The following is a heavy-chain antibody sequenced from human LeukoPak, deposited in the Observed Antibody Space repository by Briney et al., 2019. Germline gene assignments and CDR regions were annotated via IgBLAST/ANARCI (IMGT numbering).Heavy chain of an antibody. D-gene: IGHD4-23*01. Sequence: GGSLRLSCAASGITFSNYANHWVRQAPGKGLEWVAYIRSDGSDKYYVDSVKGRFTISRDNSKNTLYLQMNSLRTEDTAVYYCASGGNLGTYFFDYWGQETLVTVSS. V-gene: IGHV3-30*02. CDR2: IRSDGSDK. CDR3: ASGGNLGTYFFDY. J-gene: IGHJ4*02. CDR1: GITFSNYA.